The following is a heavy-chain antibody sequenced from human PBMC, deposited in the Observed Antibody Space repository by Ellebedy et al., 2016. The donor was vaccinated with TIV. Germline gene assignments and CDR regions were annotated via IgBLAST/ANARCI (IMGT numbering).Heavy chain of an antibody. Sequence: GESLKISCAASRFTFSSYAMSWVRQAPEKGLEWVSAISGSGGSTYYADSVKGRFTISRDNSKNTLYLQMNSLRAEETAVYYCAKSGYDYVWGSYLPYYLDHWGQGTLVTVSS. CDR2: ISGSGGST. CDR1: RFTFSSYA. CDR3: AKSGYDYVWGSYLPYYLDH. J-gene: IGHJ4*02. V-gene: IGHV3-23*01. D-gene: IGHD3-16*02.